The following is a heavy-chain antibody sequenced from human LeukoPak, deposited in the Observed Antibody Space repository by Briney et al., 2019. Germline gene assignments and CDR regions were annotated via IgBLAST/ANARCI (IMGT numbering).Heavy chain of an antibody. Sequence: PGGSLRLSCAASGFTFSSYAMSWVRQAPGKVLEWVSAISGSGGSTYYADSVKGRFTISRDNSKNTLYLQMNSLRAEDTAVYYCAKPLGLATIPYSYWGQGTLVTVSS. CDR3: AKPLGLATIPYSY. CDR2: ISGSGGST. CDR1: GFTFSSYA. V-gene: IGHV3-23*01. D-gene: IGHD5-24*01. J-gene: IGHJ4*02.